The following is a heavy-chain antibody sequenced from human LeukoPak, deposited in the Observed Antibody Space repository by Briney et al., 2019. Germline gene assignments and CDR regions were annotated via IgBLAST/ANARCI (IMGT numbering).Heavy chain of an antibody. Sequence: PGGSLRLSCAASAFNFNIYEMNWVRQAPGKGLEWISYISGSGTIILYADSVKGRFTISRDNAKNSLYLQMNSLRGEDTALYYCAINGGGDSGYGNFDYWGQGTLVTVSS. V-gene: IGHV3-48*03. J-gene: IGHJ4*02. CDR1: AFNFNIYE. CDR3: AINGGGDSGYGNFDY. D-gene: IGHD5-12*01. CDR2: ISGSGTII.